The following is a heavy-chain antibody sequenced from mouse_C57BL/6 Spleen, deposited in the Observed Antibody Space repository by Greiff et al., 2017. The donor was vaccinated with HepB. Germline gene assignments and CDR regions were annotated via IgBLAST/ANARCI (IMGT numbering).Heavy chain of an antibody. Sequence: VQRVESGAELVKPGASVKISCKASGYAFSSYWMNWVKQRPGKGLEWIGQIYPGDGDTNYNGKFKGKATLTADKSSSTAYMQLSSLTSEDSAVYFCARRRSNCAMDYWGQGTSVTVSS. J-gene: IGHJ4*01. CDR1: GYAFSSYW. CDR2: IYPGDGDT. V-gene: IGHV1-80*01. D-gene: IGHD5-1*01. CDR3: ARRRSNCAMDY.